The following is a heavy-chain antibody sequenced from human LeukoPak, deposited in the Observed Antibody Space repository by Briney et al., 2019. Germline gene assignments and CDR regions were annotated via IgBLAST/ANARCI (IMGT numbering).Heavy chain of an antibody. J-gene: IGHJ3*02. V-gene: IGHV1-58*01. CDR1: GFTFTRSA. CDR3: AAASVGPTINDAFDI. D-gene: IGHD1-26*01. Sequence: SVKVSCKASGFTFTRSAVQWVRQARGQRLEWIGWIVVGRGNTNYAQEFQERVTISRDMSTGTAYMELGSLRSEDTAVYYCAAASVGPTINDAFDIWGQGTMVTVSS. CDR2: IVVGRGNT.